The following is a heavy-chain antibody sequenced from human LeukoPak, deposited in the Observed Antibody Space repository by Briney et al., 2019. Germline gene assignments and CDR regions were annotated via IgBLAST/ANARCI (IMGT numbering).Heavy chain of an antibody. J-gene: IGHJ4*02. V-gene: IGHV1-2*06. Sequence: GAAVKVSCKASGYTFTQYFIHWVRQAPGQGLEWMGRIRSDSGNTEYAQRFQGRVTMTRHTSITTVYMELHSLTFDDAAVYYCARDLSSTPNWELDYWGQGALVTVSS. CDR2: IRSDSGNT. CDR3: ARDLSSTPNWELDY. CDR1: GYTFTQYF. D-gene: IGHD1-26*01.